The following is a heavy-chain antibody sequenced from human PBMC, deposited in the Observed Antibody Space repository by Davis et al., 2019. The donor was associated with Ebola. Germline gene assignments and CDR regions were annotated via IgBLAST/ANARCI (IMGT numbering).Heavy chain of an antibody. CDR3: AKNVAETGDFES. Sequence: SVKVSCKASGYTFTNNDVNWVRQATGQGLEWIGWMNPDTGNTGYAQKFQGRVTLTTDTSINTAYMELSSLTSEDTAVYYCAKNVAETGDFESWGQGTLVAVST. D-gene: IGHD3-10*01. CDR1: GYTFTNND. J-gene: IGHJ4*02. CDR2: MNPDTGNT. V-gene: IGHV1-8*01.